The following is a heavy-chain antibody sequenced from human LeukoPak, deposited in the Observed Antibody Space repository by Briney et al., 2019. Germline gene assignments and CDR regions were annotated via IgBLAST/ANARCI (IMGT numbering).Heavy chain of an antibody. CDR2: IRNEDNRYTT. V-gene: IGHV3-72*01. CDR1: GFTFRNLY. J-gene: IGHJ4*02. D-gene: IGHD3-3*01. Sequence: PGGSLILSCAASGFTFRNLYMDWVRQAPGKGLEWVGRIRNEDNRYTTDYATSVKDKFTISRDDSKHSMFLQMNSLKPEDTAVCYCVRVRHDDSFDYWGQGPLVTVSS. CDR3: VRVRHDDSFDY.